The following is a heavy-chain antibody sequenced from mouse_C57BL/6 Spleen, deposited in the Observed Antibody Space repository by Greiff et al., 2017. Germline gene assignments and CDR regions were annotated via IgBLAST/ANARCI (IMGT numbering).Heavy chain of an antibody. CDR2: IYPSDSET. Sequence: QVQLKQPGAELVRPGSSVKLSCKASGYTFTSYWMDWVKQRPGQGLEWIGNIYPSDSETHDNQKFKDKATLTVDKSSSTAYMQLSSLTSEDFAVFDCARAGSKGAMDYWGQGTSVTVSS. CDR3: ARAGSKGAMDY. D-gene: IGHD1-3*01. V-gene: IGHV1-61*01. CDR1: GYTFTSYW. J-gene: IGHJ4*01.